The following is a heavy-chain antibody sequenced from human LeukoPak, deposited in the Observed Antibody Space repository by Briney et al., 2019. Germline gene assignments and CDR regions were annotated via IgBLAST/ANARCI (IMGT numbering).Heavy chain of an antibody. CDR2: IFYSGST. J-gene: IGHJ2*01. CDR3: ARHALDYGDSYWYFDL. Sequence: SETLSLTCTVSGGSISSYYWSWIRQPPGKGLEWIGYIFYSGSTNYNPSLKSRVTISVDTSKNQFSLKLSSVTAADTAVYYCARHALDYGDSYWYFDLWGRGTLVTVSS. V-gene: IGHV4-59*01. CDR1: GGSISSYY. D-gene: IGHD4-17*01.